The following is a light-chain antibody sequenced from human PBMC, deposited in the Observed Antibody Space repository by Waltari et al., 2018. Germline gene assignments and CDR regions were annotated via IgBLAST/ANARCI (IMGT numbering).Light chain of an antibody. J-gene: IGLJ2*01. Sequence: YELTQPPSVSVSPGQTARITCSGDALPKQYAYWYQQKPGQAPGLVIYQDTKRPSGIPERFSGSSSGTTCTLTLSGAQAEDEAAYYCQAADISGTYVVFGGGTKVTVL. CDR3: QAADISGTYVV. V-gene: IGLV3-25*03. CDR2: QDT. CDR1: ALPKQY.